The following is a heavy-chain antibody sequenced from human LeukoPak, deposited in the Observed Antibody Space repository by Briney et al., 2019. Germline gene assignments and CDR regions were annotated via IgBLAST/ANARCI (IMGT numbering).Heavy chain of an antibody. J-gene: IGHJ4*02. CDR1: CGSMTSYY. Sequence: SETLSLTCSVSCGSMTSYYWSWIRLPAGKGLEWIGRIYSTGSTKYNPSLKSRVTMSVDTTKNQFSLKLSSVTAADTAVYYCAGYSYGRFDYWGQGTLVTVSS. CDR3: AGYSYGRFDY. D-gene: IGHD5-18*01. CDR2: IYSTGST. V-gene: IGHV4-4*07.